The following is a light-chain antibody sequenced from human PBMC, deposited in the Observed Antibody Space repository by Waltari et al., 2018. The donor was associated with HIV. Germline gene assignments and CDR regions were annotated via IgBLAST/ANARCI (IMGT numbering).Light chain of an antibody. J-gene: IGLJ3*02. CDR2: EVI. CDR1: SSDVGGYDP. V-gene: IGLV2-11*01. Sequence: QSAPTQPRSVSGSPGQSVTIPCPGTSSDVGGYDPVPWYLQHPGKVPKLIIYEVIKRPSGVPDRFSGSKSGNTASLTISGLQTEDEADYFCCSYAGTYTYVLFGGGTKLTVL. CDR3: CSYAGTYTYVL.